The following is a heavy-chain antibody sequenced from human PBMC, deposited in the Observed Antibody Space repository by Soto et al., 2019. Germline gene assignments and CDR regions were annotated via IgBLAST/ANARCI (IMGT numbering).Heavy chain of an antibody. V-gene: IGHV3-74*01. Sequence: GSLRLSCVVSGFTFTDSWMYWVRQVPGEGLVWVSFINNDGSRTNYADSVKGRFTISRDNAKNTLYLQMNSLRAEDTAMYYCGKSRWSGSSLIDYWGQGTLVTVSS. CDR3: GKSRWSGSSLIDY. CDR1: GFTFTDSW. D-gene: IGHD3-3*01. CDR2: INNDGSRT. J-gene: IGHJ4*02.